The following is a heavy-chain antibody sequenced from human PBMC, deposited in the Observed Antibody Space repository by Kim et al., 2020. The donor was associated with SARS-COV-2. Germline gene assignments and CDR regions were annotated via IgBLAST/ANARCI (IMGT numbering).Heavy chain of an antibody. D-gene: IGHD2-21*01. CDR3: ARDGGSDGYYLCDY. Sequence: GGSLRLSCAASGFTFSSYGMHWVRQAPGKGLEWVAVIWFDGSNTYYGDSVKGRFTISRDNSKSTLYLQMNSLRAEDTAVYYCARDGGSDGYYLCDYWGQGTLVTVSS. V-gene: IGHV3-33*01. CDR2: IWFDGSNT. J-gene: IGHJ4*02. CDR1: GFTFSSYG.